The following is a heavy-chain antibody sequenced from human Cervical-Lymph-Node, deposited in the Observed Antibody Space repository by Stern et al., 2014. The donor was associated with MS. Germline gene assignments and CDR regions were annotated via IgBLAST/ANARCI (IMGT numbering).Heavy chain of an antibody. J-gene: IGHJ6*02. D-gene: IGHD3-9*01. CDR2: IHAGNGNT. Sequence: VQLVESGAEVKKPGASVKVSSKASGYTFTSYAMHWVRQAPGQRLEWMGWIHAGNGNTKYSQKFQGRFTITRDTSASTAYMELSSLRSEDTAVYYCARGPLRYFDWLPMYGMDVWGQGTTVTVSS. CDR3: ARGPLRYFDWLPMYGMDV. CDR1: GYTFTSYA. V-gene: IGHV1-3*01.